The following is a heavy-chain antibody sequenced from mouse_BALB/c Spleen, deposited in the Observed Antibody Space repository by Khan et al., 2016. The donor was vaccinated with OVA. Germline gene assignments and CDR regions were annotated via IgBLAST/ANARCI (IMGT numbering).Heavy chain of an antibody. J-gene: IGHJ3*01. D-gene: IGHD2-13*01. CDR2: IDPFNGGT. Sequence: EVQLQQSGPELMKPGASVKISCKASGYSFTSYYIHWVKQSHGQSLEWIGYIDPFNGGTNYNQKFKGKATLTVDNSSSTAYMHLSSLTSEDSAVYYGTRLGTTGWFAYWGQGTLVTVSA. CDR1: GYSFTSYY. CDR3: TRLGTTGWFAY. V-gene: IGHV1S135*01.